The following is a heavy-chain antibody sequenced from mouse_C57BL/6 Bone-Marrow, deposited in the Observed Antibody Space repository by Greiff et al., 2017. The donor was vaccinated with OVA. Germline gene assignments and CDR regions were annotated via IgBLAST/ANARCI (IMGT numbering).Heavy chain of an antibody. V-gene: IGHV1-50*01. Sequence: QVQLQQPGAELVKPGASVKLSCKASGYTFTGYWMQWVKQRPGQGLEWIGEIDPSDSYTDYNQKFQGKATLTVDTSSSTAYMQLSSLTSEDSAVYDCASAVFAYWGQGTLVTVSA. J-gene: IGHJ3*01. CDR1: GYTFTGYW. CDR2: IDPSDSYT. CDR3: ASAVFAY.